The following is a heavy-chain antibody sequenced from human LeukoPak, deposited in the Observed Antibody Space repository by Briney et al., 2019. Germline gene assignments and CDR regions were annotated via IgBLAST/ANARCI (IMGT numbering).Heavy chain of an antibody. Sequence: GGSLRLSCAASGFTFSSYSMNWVRQAPGKRLEWVSAISGSGDATYYAGSVKGRFTISRDNSKNTLYLQMNSLRAEETAVYYCAKLRVLSSSSENNWFDPWGQGTLVTVSS. CDR1: GFTFSSYS. CDR2: ISGSGDAT. CDR3: AKLRVLSSSSENNWFDP. J-gene: IGHJ5*02. D-gene: IGHD6-6*01. V-gene: IGHV3-23*01.